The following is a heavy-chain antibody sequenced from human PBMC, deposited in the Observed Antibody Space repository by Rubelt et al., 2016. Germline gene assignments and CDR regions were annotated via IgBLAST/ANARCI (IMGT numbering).Heavy chain of an antibody. CDR1: GYSFTSYW. J-gene: IGHJ4*02. Sequence: EVQLVQSGAEVKKPGESLKISCKGSGYSFTSYWIGWVRQMPGKGLEWMGIIYPGDSDTRYSPSFQGQYTNAADKSISCAYLQWSSLRASETAMYDCARQADASFDYWGQGTLVTVSS. CDR3: ARQADASFDY. V-gene: IGHV5-51*01. CDR2: IYPGDSDT.